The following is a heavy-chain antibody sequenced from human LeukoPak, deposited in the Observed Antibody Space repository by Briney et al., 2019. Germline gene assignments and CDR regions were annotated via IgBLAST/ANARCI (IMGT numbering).Heavy chain of an antibody. CDR3: AKATGTLGN. V-gene: IGHV3-21*04. CDR2: ISSSSSYI. D-gene: IGHD1-1*01. Sequence: GGSLRLSCAASGFTFSTFGMNWVRQAPGKGLEWVSFISSSSSYIYYADSVKGRFTISRDNSKNTLYLQMNSLTAEDTAIYYCAKATGTLGNWGQGTLVTVSS. CDR1: GFTFSTFG. J-gene: IGHJ4*02.